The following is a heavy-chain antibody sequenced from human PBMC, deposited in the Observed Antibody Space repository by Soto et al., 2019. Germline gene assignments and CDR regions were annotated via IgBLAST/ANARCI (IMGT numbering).Heavy chain of an antibody. D-gene: IGHD1-26*01. V-gene: IGHV3-48*02. CDR2: ISSSSSTI. J-gene: IGHJ4*02. Sequence: GGSLRLSCAASGFTFSSYSMNWVRQAPGKGLEWVSYISSSSSTIYYADSVKGRFTISRDNAKNSLYLQMNSLRDEDTAVYYCARDTLVGATLANPDYWGQGTLVTVSS. CDR3: ARDTLVGATLANPDY. CDR1: GFTFSSYS.